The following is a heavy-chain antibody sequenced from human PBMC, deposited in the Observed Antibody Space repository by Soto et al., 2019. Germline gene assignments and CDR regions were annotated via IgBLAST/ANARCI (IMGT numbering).Heavy chain of an antibody. Sequence: AGGSLRLSCAASGFTFSSYAMSWVRQAPGKGLEWVSAISGSGGSTYYADSVKGRFTISRDNSKNTLYLQMNSLRAEDTAVYYCANDGRYCSSTSCYLSQFGFGPNWFDPWGQGTPVTVYS. CDR2: ISGSGGST. D-gene: IGHD2-2*01. CDR3: ANDGRYCSSTSCYLSQFGFGPNWFDP. V-gene: IGHV3-23*01. CDR1: GFTFSSYA. J-gene: IGHJ5*02.